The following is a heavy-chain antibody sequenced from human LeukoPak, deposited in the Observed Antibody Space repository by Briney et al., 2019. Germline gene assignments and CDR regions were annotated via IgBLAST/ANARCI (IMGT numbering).Heavy chain of an antibody. CDR3: AKESKYYP. Sequence: GGSLRLSCAASGFTFSNGWMGWVRQAPGKGLEWLSAISDSGDRTYYADSVKGRFTISRDNSKNTLYLQMNSLRAEDTAVYYCAKESKYYPWGQGTLVTVSS. V-gene: IGHV3-23*01. CDR2: ISDSGDRT. D-gene: IGHD3-10*01. CDR1: GFTFSNGW. J-gene: IGHJ5*02.